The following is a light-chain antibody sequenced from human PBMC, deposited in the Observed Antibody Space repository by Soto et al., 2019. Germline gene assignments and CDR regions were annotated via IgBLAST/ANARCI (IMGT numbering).Light chain of an antibody. J-gene: IGKJ5*01. CDR1: QGIATG. V-gene: IGKV1-13*02. CDR2: DAT. Sequence: IHLTQSPSSLTASIRDTESLTCRASQGIATGLDWYQQKPGAPTRLLIYDATILQRGVSSRFTGSGSGTPFILPISNLEAEEVATYYWQQFNSLFGQGTRLEIK. CDR3: QQFNSL.